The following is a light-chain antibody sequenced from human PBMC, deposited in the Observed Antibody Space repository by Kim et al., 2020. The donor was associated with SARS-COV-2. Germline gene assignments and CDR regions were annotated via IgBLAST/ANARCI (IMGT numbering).Light chain of an antibody. Sequence: NFMLTQPHSVSESPGKTVTISCTRSSGSIASNYVQWYQQRPGSAPATVIYEDNQRPSGVPDRVSGSIASSSNSASLTISGLKTEDEADYYCQSYDSSNVVFGGGTQLTVL. CDR1: SGSIASNY. CDR3: QSYDSSNVV. V-gene: IGLV6-57*04. J-gene: IGLJ2*01. CDR2: EDN.